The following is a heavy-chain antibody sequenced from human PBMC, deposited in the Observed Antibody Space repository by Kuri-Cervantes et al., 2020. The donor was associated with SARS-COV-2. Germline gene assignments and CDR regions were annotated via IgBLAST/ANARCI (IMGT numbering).Heavy chain of an antibody. V-gene: IGHV4-30-4*01. D-gene: IGHD5-18*01. CDR3: ASCPGGLPYYYYGMDV. CDR2: IYYSGST. CDR1: GGSISSADYY. Sequence: LRLSCTVSGGSISSADYYWSWIRQPPGKGLEWIGYIYYSGSTYYNPSLKSRITISVDTSKNQFSLKLSSVTAADTAVYCCASCPGGLPYYYYGMDVWGQGTTVTVSS. J-gene: IGHJ6*02.